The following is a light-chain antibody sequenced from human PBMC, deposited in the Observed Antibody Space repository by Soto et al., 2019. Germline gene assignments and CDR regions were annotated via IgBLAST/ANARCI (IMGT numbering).Light chain of an antibody. CDR1: NSDVGGYDY. J-gene: IGLJ3*02. CDR2: EVS. CDR3: SSYTSSTTLGV. V-gene: IGLV2-14*01. Sequence: QSALTQPASVSGSPGQSITICCTGTNSDVGGYDYVSWYQQHPGKAPKLMIYEVSHRPSGVSNRFSGSRSGNTASLTISGLQAEDEADYYCSSYTSSTTLGVFGGGTKLTVL.